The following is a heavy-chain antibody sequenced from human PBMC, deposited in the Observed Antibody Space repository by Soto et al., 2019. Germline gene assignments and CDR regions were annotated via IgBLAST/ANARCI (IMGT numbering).Heavy chain of an antibody. CDR1: GFTFSSYS. V-gene: IGHV3-21*01. CDR3: ARGEIGNYYYYYGMDV. Sequence: LRLSCAASGFTFSSYSMNWVRQAPGKGLEWVSSISSSSGYIYYADSVKGRFTISRDNAKNSLYLQMNSLRAEDTAVYYCARGEIGNYYYYYGMDVWGQGTTVTVSS. D-gene: IGHD3-16*01. J-gene: IGHJ6*02. CDR2: ISSSSGYI.